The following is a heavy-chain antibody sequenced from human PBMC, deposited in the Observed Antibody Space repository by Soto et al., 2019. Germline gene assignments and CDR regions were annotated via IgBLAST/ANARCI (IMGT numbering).Heavy chain of an antibody. CDR3: AKDCWYSSGWYGGYFDY. CDR1: GFTFSSYA. D-gene: IGHD6-19*01. V-gene: IGHV3-23*01. Sequence: GGSLRLSCAASGFTFSSYAMSWVRQAPGKGLEWVSAISGSGGSTYYADSVKGRFTISRDNSKNTLYLQMNSLRAEDTAVYYCAKDCWYSSGWYGGYFDYWGQGTLVPVSS. CDR2: ISGSGGST. J-gene: IGHJ4*02.